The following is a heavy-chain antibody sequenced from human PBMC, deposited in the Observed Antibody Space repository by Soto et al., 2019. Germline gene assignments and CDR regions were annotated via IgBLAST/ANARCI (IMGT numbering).Heavy chain of an antibody. CDR2: ISSSSSTI. D-gene: IGHD2-2*01. Sequence: PGGSLRLFCAASGFTFSSYSISSVRQAPVNGLECVSYISSSSSTIYHAHSVKGRFTISRDNAKNSLYLQMNSLRAEDTAVYYCAPHPATKYYYGMDIWGQGTTVNGSS. CDR3: APHPATKYYYGMDI. V-gene: IGHV3-48*01. J-gene: IGHJ6*02. CDR1: GFTFSSYS.